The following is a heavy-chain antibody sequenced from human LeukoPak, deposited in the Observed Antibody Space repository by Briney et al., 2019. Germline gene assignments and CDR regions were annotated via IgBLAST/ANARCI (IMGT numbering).Heavy chain of an antibody. CDR1: GFTFSSYW. Sequence: GGSLRLSCAGSGFTFSSYWMSWVRQAPGKGLEWVAKINQDGSEEDYVDSVEGRFRISRDNSKNTQYLQMNSLRVEDTAVYYCAKVGSGYYDHLDFWGQGILVTVSS. CDR2: INQDGSEE. D-gene: IGHD3-22*01. J-gene: IGHJ4*02. V-gene: IGHV3-7*03. CDR3: AKVGSGYYDHLDF.